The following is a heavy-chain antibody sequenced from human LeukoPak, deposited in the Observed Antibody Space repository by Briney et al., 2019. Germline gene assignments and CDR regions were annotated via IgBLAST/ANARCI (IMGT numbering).Heavy chain of an antibody. Sequence: GGSLRLSCEASGFTFSSYAMGWVRQAPGTGLEWVSAISGSGGNTYYADSVKGRFTISRDNSRNTLYLQMNSLRAEDTALYYCAKDVRSGNYYFDCWGQGTLVTVSS. V-gene: IGHV3-23*01. D-gene: IGHD3-22*01. CDR1: GFTFSSYA. CDR3: AKDVRSGNYYFDC. J-gene: IGHJ4*02. CDR2: ISGSGGNT.